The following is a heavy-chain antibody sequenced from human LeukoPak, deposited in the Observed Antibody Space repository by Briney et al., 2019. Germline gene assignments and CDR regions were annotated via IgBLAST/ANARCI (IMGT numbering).Heavy chain of an antibody. Sequence: PSETLSLTCTVSGGSISSYYWSWIRQPPGKGLEWIGYIYYSGSTNYNPSLKSRVTISVDTSKNQFSLKLSSETAADTAVYYCARGYSAAPARWGQGTLVTVSS. D-gene: IGHD6-6*01. CDR3: ARGYSAAPAR. J-gene: IGHJ4*02. V-gene: IGHV4-59*01. CDR2: IYYSGST. CDR1: GGSISSYY.